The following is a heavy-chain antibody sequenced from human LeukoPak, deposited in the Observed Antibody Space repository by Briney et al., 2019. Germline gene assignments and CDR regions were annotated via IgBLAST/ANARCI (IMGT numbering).Heavy chain of an antibody. Sequence: GGSLRLSCAASGFTFSGSAMHWVRQASGKGLEWVGRIRSKANSYATAYAASVKGRFTISRDDSKNTAYLQMNSLKTEDTAAYYCLVDIVVGGDYWGQGTLVTVSS. V-gene: IGHV3-73*01. CDR1: GFTFSGSA. CDR2: IRSKANSYAT. J-gene: IGHJ4*02. D-gene: IGHD2-2*03. CDR3: LVDIVVGGDY.